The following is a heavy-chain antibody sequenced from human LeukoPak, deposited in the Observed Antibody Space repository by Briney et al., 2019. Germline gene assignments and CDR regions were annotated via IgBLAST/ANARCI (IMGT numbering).Heavy chain of an antibody. Sequence: AASVKVSCKASGYTFTSYGISWVRQAPGQGLEWMGGIIPIFGTANYAQKFQGRVTITTDESTSTAYMELSSLRSEDTAVYYCARGQGGYYDSSGYYPVWGQGTLVTVSS. V-gene: IGHV1-69*05. CDR1: GYTFTSYG. D-gene: IGHD3-22*01. J-gene: IGHJ4*02. CDR3: ARGQGGYYDSSGYYPV. CDR2: IIPIFGTA.